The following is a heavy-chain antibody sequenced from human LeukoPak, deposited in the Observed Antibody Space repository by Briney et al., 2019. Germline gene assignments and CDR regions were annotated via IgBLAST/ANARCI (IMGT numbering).Heavy chain of an antibody. CDR2: IYYSGST. Sequence: SETLSLTCTVSGGSISSSSYYWGWIRQPPGKGLEWIGSIYYSGSTYYNPSLKSRVTISVDTSKNQFSLKLSSVTAADTAVYYCARRYYYDSSGYTRFDYWGQGTLVTVSS. J-gene: IGHJ4*02. D-gene: IGHD3-22*01. CDR1: GGSISSSSYY. V-gene: IGHV4-39*07. CDR3: ARRYYYDSSGYTRFDY.